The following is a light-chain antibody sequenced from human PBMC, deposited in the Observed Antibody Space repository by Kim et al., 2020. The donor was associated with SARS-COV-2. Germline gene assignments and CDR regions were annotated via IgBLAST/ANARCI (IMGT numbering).Light chain of an antibody. V-gene: IGLV2-14*03. CDR1: SSDVGGYNY. Sequence: QSALTQPVSVSGSPGQSITISCTGTSSDVGGYNYVSWYQQYPGKAPKLMIYDVRNRPSGVSNRFFGSKSANTASLTISGLQAEDEADYYCSSYTSSSTLVFGGGTKLTVL. J-gene: IGLJ2*01. CDR2: DVR. CDR3: SSYTSSSTLV.